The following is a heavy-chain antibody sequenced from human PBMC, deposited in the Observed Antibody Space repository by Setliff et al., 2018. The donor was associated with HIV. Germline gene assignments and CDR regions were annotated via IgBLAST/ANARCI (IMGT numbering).Heavy chain of an antibody. Sequence: HPGGSLRLSCAAFGFTFSRYAMSWVRQAPGKGLEWVSAISGSGGSTYYADSVKGRFTISRDNSKNTLYLQMNSLRAEDTAVYYCAKGNWGYWYFDVWGRGTLVTVSS. CDR1: GFTFSRYA. CDR3: AKGNWGYWYFDV. J-gene: IGHJ2*01. V-gene: IGHV3-23*01. CDR2: ISGSGGST. D-gene: IGHD7-27*01.